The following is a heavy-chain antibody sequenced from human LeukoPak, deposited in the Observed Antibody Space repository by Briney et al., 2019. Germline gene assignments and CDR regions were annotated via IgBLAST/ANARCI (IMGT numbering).Heavy chain of an antibody. D-gene: IGHD3-22*01. Sequence: SETLSLTCTVSGGSISSYYWSWIRQPPGKGLEWIGYIYYSGSTKYNPSLKSRVTISVDSSKNQFSLKLSSVTAADTAVYYCARLPYYYDSSGYLSSYYYYGMDVWGQGTTVTVSS. CDR3: ARLPYYYDSSGYLSSYYYYGMDV. CDR1: GGSISSYY. J-gene: IGHJ6*02. CDR2: IYYSGST. V-gene: IGHV4-59*08.